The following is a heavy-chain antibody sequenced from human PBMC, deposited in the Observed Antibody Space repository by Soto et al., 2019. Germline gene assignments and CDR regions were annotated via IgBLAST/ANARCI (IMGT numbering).Heavy chain of an antibody. Sequence: QVQLVQSGAEVKKPGSSVKVSCKASGGTFSSYTISWVRQAPGQGLEWMGRIIPILGIANYAQKFQGRVTITADKSTSTAYMELSSLRSEDTAVYYCAREGWGAYSSRLYSGLSFDYWGQGTLVTVSS. V-gene: IGHV1-69*08. CDR2: IIPILGIA. D-gene: IGHD6-13*01. CDR1: GGTFSSYT. J-gene: IGHJ4*02. CDR3: AREGWGAYSSRLYSGLSFDY.